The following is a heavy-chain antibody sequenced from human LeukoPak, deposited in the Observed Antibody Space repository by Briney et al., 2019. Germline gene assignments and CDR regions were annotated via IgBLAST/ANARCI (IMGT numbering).Heavy chain of an antibody. CDR3: ARDRGGYPTD. V-gene: IGHV3-30-3*01. Sequence: GGSLRLSCAASGFTFSSYAMHWVRQAPGKGLEWVAVISYDGSNKYYADSVKGRFTISRDNSKNTLYLQMNSLRAEDTAVYYCARDRGGYPTDWGQGTLVTVSS. CDR1: GFTFSSYA. CDR2: ISYDGSNK. J-gene: IGHJ4*02. D-gene: IGHD1-26*01.